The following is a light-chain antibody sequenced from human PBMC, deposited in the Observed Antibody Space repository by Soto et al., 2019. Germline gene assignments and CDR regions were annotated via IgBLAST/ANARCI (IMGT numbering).Light chain of an antibody. CDR3: QQYDSSYT. J-gene: IGKJ2*01. V-gene: IGKV3-20*01. Sequence: EIVLTQSPGTLSLSPGERATLSCRASQSVSSSYLAWYQQKPGQAPRLLIYGASSRATGIPDRFSGGGSETDFTLTISRLEPEDFAVYYCQQYDSSYTFGQGTKLEIK. CDR2: GAS. CDR1: QSVSSSY.